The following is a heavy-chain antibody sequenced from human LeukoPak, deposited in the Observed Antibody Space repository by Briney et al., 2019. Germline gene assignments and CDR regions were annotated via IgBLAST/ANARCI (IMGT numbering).Heavy chain of an antibody. CDR3: VRDRSYAFDY. J-gene: IGHJ4*02. V-gene: IGHV3-48*01. D-gene: IGHD1-26*01. CDR1: GFTFSSYS. Sequence: GGSLRLSCAASGFTFSSYSMNWVRQAPGKGLEWVSYISSSSSTIYYVDSVKGRFTISRDNAKNSLYLQMNSLRAEDTAVYYCVRDRSYAFDYWGQGTLVTVSS. CDR2: ISSSSSTI.